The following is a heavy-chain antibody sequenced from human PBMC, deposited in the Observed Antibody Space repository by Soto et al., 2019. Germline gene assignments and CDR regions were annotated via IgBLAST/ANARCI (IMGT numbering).Heavy chain of an antibody. Sequence: ASVKVSCKASGYTFTSYGISWVRQAPGQGLEWMGWISAYNGNTNYAQKLQGRVTMTTDTSTITAYMELRSLRSDDMALYYCARLLYDFWSGYYPFDYWGQGTLVTVSS. CDR1: GYTFTSYG. CDR2: ISAYNGNT. J-gene: IGHJ4*02. D-gene: IGHD3-3*01. CDR3: ARLLYDFWSGYYPFDY. V-gene: IGHV1-18*03.